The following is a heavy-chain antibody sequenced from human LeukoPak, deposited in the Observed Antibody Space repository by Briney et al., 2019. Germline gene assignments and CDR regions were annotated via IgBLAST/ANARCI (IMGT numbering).Heavy chain of an antibody. Sequence: SQTLSLTCAVSGGSLSSGDFPWSWIRQPPGKGLEWIGHIFYSGSTYYNPSLKSRITISVDTSKNQFSLKVGSVTAADTAVYYCARVSSSGYYDVEYFFDSWGQGTLVTVSS. CDR3: ARVSSSGYYDVEYFFDS. V-gene: IGHV4-31*11. CDR2: IFYSGST. D-gene: IGHD3-22*01. CDR1: GGSLSSGDFP. J-gene: IGHJ4*02.